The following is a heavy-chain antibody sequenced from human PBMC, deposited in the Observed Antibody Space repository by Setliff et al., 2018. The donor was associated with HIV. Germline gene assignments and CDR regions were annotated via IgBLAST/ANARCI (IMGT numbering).Heavy chain of an antibody. D-gene: IGHD3-10*01. J-gene: IGHJ4*02. Sequence: ATVKVSCKPSGGTFNNFAISWVRQAPGQGLEWMGGIIPMFGRVNYAQKLQGRVTITADESTNTAYMELSSLRAEDTAVYFCARGVAINYYGSGTYLGHWGQGTLVTVSS. CDR3: ARGVAINYYGSGTYLGH. CDR1: GGTFNNFA. CDR2: IIPMFGRV. V-gene: IGHV1-69*13.